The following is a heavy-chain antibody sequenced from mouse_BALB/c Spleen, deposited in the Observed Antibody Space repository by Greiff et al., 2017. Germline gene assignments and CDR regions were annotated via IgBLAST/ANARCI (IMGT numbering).Heavy chain of an antibody. CDR2: IDPANGNT. CDR3: ARDGIYAMDY. Sequence: EVQRVESGAELVKPGASVKLSCTASGFNIKDTYMHWVKQRPEQGLEWIGRIDPANGNTKYDPKFQGKATITADTSSNTAYLQLSSLTSEDTAVYYCARDGIYAMDYWGQGTSVTVSS. D-gene: IGHD2-1*01. V-gene: IGHV14-3*02. CDR1: GFNIKDTY. J-gene: IGHJ4*01.